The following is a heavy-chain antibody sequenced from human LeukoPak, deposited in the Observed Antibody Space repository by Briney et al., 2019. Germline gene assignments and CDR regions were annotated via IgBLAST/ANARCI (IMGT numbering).Heavy chain of an antibody. J-gene: IGHJ4*02. D-gene: IGHD2-15*01. CDR1: GFTFSSYS. CDR3: ARDELGYCSGGSCYWEGYFDY. CDR2: ISSSSSYI. V-gene: IGHV3-21*01. Sequence: GGSLRLSCAASGFTFSSYSMNWVRQAPGKGLEWVSSISSSSSYIYYADSVKGRFTISRDNAKNSLYLQMNGLRAEDTAVYYCARDELGYCSGGSCYWEGYFDYWGQGTLVTVSS.